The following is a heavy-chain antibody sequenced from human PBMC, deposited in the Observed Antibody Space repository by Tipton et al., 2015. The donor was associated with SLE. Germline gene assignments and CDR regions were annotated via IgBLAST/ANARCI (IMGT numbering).Heavy chain of an antibody. V-gene: IGHV4-39*01. D-gene: IGHD1-26*01. J-gene: IGHJ2*01. CDR1: GDSISSGSYY. Sequence: TLSLTCTVSGDSISSGSYYWSWIRQPPGKGLEWIGSIYYSGSTYYNPSLKSRVTISVDTSKNQFSLKLSSVTAADTAVYYCARHSEWEPGLFDLWGRGTLVTVSS. CDR2: IYYSGST. CDR3: ARHSEWEPGLFDL.